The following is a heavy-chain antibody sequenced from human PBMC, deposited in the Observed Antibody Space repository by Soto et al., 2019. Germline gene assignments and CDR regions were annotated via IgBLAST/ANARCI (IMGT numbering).Heavy chain of an antibody. Sequence: SETLSLTCAVSGYSISSGYYWGWIRQPPGKGLEWIGSIYHSGSTCYNPSLKSRVTISVDTSKNQFSLKLSSVTAADTAVYYCARVRWDAFDIWGQGTMVTVSS. CDR1: GYSISSGYY. CDR3: ARVRWDAFDI. J-gene: IGHJ3*02. CDR2: IYHSGST. V-gene: IGHV4-38-2*01.